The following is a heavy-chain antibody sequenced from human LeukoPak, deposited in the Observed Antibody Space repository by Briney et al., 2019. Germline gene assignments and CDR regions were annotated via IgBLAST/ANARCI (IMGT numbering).Heavy chain of an antibody. J-gene: IGHJ4*02. D-gene: IGHD3-22*01. CDR1: GGSFSGYY. V-gene: IGHV4-34*01. Sequence: PSETLSLTCAVYGGSFSGYYWSWIRQPPGKGLEWIGEINHSGNTNYNPSLKSRVTISADTSKNQFSLKLISVTAADTAVYYCARQSGYYDSSNYYYPFDSWGQGTLVTVSS. CDR2: INHSGNT. CDR3: ARQSGYYDSSNYYYPFDS.